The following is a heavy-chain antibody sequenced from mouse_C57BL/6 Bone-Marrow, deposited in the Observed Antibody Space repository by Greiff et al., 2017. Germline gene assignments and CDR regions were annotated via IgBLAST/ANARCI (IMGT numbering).Heavy chain of an antibody. CDR1: GFNIKDDY. V-gene: IGHV14-4*01. J-gene: IGHJ3*01. CDR3: TTEDDWFAY. CDR2: INPENGDT. Sequence: EVQLQQSGAELVRPGASVKLSCTASGFNIKDDYLPWVKQRPEQGLEWIGWINPENGDTEYASKFQGKATITADTSSNTAYLQLSSLTSEDTAVYYCTTEDDWFAYWGQGTLVTVSA.